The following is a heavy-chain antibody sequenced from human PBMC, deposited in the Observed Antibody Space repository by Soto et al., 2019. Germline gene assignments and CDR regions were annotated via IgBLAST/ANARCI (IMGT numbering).Heavy chain of an antibody. CDR3: AHNGSEWYVMDF. CDR2: IYWDDDK. V-gene: IGHV2-5*02. J-gene: IGHJ6*02. CDR1: GFSFSRHGVG. D-gene: IGHD3-3*01. Sequence: LGNASRRVRLKCTLSGFSFSRHGVGVGWIRQPPGKALEWLALIYWDDDKRYSPSLKNRLTITKDTSKNQVVLTMTNMDPVDTGTYSCAHNGSEWYVMDFRGHGTTVPVS.